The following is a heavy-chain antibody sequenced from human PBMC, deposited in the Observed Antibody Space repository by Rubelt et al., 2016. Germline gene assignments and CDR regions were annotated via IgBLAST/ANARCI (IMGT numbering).Heavy chain of an antibody. CDR3: AKDTSGYSDGYSSACDI. D-gene: IGHD5-18*01. Sequence: VTGGGVVQPGRSLRLSCAASGFTFSSYGMHWVRQAPGKGLEWVAVIWYDGSNKYYADSVKGRFTISRDNSKNTLYLQMNSLRAEDTALYYCAKDTSGYSDGYSSACDIWGQGTMVTVSS. J-gene: IGHJ3*02. V-gene: IGHV3-33*06. CDR2: IWYDGSNK. CDR1: GFTFSSYG.